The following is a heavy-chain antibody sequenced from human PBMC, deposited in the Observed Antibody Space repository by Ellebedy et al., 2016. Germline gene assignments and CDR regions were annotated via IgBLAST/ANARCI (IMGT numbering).Heavy chain of an antibody. Sequence: SETLSLTXTVSGCSFRSSSYYWDWLRQPPGKGLEWIGSMYYRGSTNYNPSLKSRVTISVDTSKNQFSLKLTSVTAADTAVYYCASRPNWYFDLWGRGTLVTVSS. CDR3: ASRPNWYFDL. CDR1: GCSFRSSSYY. J-gene: IGHJ2*01. CDR2: MYYRGST. V-gene: IGHV4-39*01.